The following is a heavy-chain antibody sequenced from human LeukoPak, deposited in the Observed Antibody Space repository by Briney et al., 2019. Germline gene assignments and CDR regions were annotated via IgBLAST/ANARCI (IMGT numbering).Heavy chain of an antibody. D-gene: IGHD4-23*01. J-gene: IGHJ6*02. V-gene: IGHV3-30-3*01. CDR2: ISYDGSNK. CDR3: ARRRYEVYGGKPIPYGMDV. Sequence: GGSLRLSCAASGFTFSSYAMHWVRQAPGKGLEWVAVISYDGSNKYYADSVKGRFTISRDNSKNTLYLQMNSLRAEDTAVYYCARRRYEVYGGKPIPYGMDVWGQGTTVTVSS. CDR1: GFTFSSYA.